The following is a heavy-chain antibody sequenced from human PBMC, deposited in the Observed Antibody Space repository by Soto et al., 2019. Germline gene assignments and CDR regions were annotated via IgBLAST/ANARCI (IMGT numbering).Heavy chain of an antibody. CDR1: GFTFTSYA. CDR3: AKGSLGFDY. J-gene: IGHJ4*02. CDR2: ISKSGDRT. V-gene: IGHV3-23*01. Sequence: LRLSCAASGFTFTSYAMTWVRHVPGEGLQWVSSISKSGDRTYYEDSVKGRFTTSRDNSKNTLYLQMNSLRAEDTAIYYCAKGSLGFDYLGQGTLVTVSS.